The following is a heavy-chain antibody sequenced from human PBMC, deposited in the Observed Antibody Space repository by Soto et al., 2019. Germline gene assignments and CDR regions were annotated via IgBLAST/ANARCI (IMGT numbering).Heavy chain of an antibody. CDR2: INPNSGDT. D-gene: IGHD2-2*01. CDR3: ARGCSSSSCYADLSR. J-gene: IGHJ1*01. V-gene: IGHV1-2*04. CDR1: GYTFTGYY. Sequence: QVQLVQSGAEVKKPGASVKVSCKASGYTFTGYYIHWVRQAPGQGLEWMGWINPNSGDTNYAQKFQGWVTMTRDTSISTAYMELSRLRSDDTAVYYCARGCSSSSCYADLSRWGQGTLVTVSS.